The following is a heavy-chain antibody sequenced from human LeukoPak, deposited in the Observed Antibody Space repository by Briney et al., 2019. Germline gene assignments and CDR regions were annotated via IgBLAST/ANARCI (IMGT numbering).Heavy chain of an antibody. J-gene: IGHJ5*02. V-gene: IGHV3-9*01. D-gene: IGHD6-13*01. CDR3: AKGAAAGTFGWFDP. CDR2: ISWNSGSI. Sequence: GGSLRLSCAASGFTFDDYAMHWVRQAPGKGLEWVSGISWNSGSIGYADSVKGRFTISRDNAENSLYLQMNSLRAEDTALYYCAKGAAAGTFGWFDPWGQGTLVTVSS. CDR1: GFTFDDYA.